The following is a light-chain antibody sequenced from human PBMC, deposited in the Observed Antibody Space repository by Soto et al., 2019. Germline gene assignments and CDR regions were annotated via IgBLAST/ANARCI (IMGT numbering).Light chain of an antibody. CDR2: AES. CDR1: QAISNS. Sequence: DIQMIPSPSSLSASMGARVALTCRAIQAISNSLAWYQQKPGKHPQLLIYAESTLQSGVPYRFSGSGSGTDFTLTISGLQPEDLATYYCQSYNTARPTFGQGTKVDIK. V-gene: IGKV1-27*01. CDR3: QSYNTARPT. J-gene: IGKJ1*01.